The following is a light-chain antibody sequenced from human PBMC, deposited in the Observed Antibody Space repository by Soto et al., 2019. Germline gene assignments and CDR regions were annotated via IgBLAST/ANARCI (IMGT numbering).Light chain of an antibody. Sequence: ENVLTQSPGTLSLSPGERATLSCRASQIVSSSYLAWYQQKPGQAPRLLIYGASSRATGIPDRFSGSGSGTDFTLTISRLEPEDFALYYCQQYGSSPLTFGGGTKVEIK. CDR3: QQYGSSPLT. CDR2: GAS. CDR1: QIVSSSY. J-gene: IGKJ4*01. V-gene: IGKV3-20*01.